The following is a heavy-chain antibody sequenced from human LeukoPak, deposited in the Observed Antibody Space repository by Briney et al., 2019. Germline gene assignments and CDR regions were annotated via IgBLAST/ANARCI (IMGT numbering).Heavy chain of an antibody. J-gene: IGHJ4*02. V-gene: IGHV3-30*04. CDR1: GLTFSSDP. CDR3: ARHPNYYDSSGYYKGFDC. Sequence: GGSLRLSCEASGLTFSSDPMHWVRQAPGKGLEWVATISSDGRNQYYADSVKGRFTISRDNAKNSLNLQMNSLRAEDTAVYYCARHPNYYDSSGYYKGFDCWGQGTLVTVSS. CDR2: ISSDGRNQ. D-gene: IGHD3-22*01.